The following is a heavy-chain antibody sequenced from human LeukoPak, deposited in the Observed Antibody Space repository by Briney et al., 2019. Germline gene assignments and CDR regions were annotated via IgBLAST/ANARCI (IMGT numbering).Heavy chain of an antibody. V-gene: IGHV4-34*01. J-gene: IGHJ6*03. CDR3: ARGADSSGWYYYYYMDV. D-gene: IGHD6-19*01. CDR1: GGSFSGYY. Sequence: SETLSLTCAVYGGSFSGYYWGWIRQPPGKGLEWIGEINHSGSTNYNPSLKSRVTISVDTSKNQFSLKLSSVTAADTAVYYCARGADSSGWYYYYYMDVWGKGTTVTVSS. CDR2: INHSGST.